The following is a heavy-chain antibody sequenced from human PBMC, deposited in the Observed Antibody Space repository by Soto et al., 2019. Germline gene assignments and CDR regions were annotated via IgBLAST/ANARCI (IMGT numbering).Heavy chain of an antibody. CDR1: GFTFSSYW. D-gene: IGHD2-8*02. Sequence: EVQLVESGGGLVQPGGSLRLSCAASGFTFSSYWMHWVRQAPGKGLVWVSRVYSDGSGTTYADSVKGRFTISRDNAKNTLYLQINSLRAEDTAVYYCARVLVGSTTNLRFFDFWGQGTLVTVSS. J-gene: IGHJ4*02. CDR2: VYSDGSGT. V-gene: IGHV3-74*01. CDR3: ARVLVGSTTNLRFFDF.